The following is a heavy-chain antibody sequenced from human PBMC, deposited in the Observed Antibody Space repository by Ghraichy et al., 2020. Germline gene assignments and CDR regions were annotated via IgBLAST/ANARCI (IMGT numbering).Heavy chain of an antibody. J-gene: IGHJ5*02. Sequence: GGSLRLSCAASGFTLNTYAMTWVRQAPGKGLEWVSVMSGTGYRTDYADSVQGRFTISRDDSKNTLYLQLNYLRAEDTALYYCARDGYNHISLDVWGQGTLVTVSS. V-gene: IGHV3-23*01. CDR3: ARDGYNHISLDV. CDR2: MSGTGYRT. CDR1: GFTLNTYA. D-gene: IGHD5-24*01.